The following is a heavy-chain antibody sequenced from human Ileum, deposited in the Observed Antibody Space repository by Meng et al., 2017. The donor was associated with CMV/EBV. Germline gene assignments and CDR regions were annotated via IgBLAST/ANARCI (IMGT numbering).Heavy chain of an antibody. CDR3: ARGFNYDFWRGYYTNYYYYGMDV. Sequence: ASVKVSCKASGYTFTSYGISWVLQAPGQGLEWMGWISAYNGNTNYAQKLQGRVTMTTDTSTSTAYMELRSLRSDDTAVYYCARGFNYDFWRGYYTNYYYYGMDVWGQGTTVTVSS. J-gene: IGHJ6*02. CDR1: GYTFTSYG. D-gene: IGHD3-3*01. V-gene: IGHV1-18*01. CDR2: ISAYNGNT.